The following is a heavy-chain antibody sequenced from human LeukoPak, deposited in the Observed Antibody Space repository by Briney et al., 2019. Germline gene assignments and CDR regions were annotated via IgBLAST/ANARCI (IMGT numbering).Heavy chain of an antibody. J-gene: IGHJ4*02. Sequence: GASVKVSCKASGYTFTSYGISWVRQAPGQGLEWMGWISAYNGNTNYAQKLQGRVTMTTDTSTSTAYMELRSLRSDDTAVYYCARDVRGEWSGYFDYWGQGTLVTVSS. V-gene: IGHV1-18*01. CDR2: ISAYNGNT. D-gene: IGHD3-16*01. CDR3: ARDVRGEWSGYFDY. CDR1: GYTFTSYG.